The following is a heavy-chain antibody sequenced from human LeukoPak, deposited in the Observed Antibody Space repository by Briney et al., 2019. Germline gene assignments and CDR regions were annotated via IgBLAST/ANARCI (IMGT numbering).Heavy chain of an antibody. J-gene: IGHJ4*02. CDR2: INHSGST. CDR1: GGSISGYY. D-gene: IGHD6-19*01. V-gene: IGHV4-34*01. CDR3: ARNNIAVATYDY. Sequence: SETLSLTCTVSGGSISGYYWSWIRRPPGKGLEWIGEINHSGSTNYNPSLKSRVTISVDTSKNQFSLKLSSVTAADTAVYYCARNNIAVATYDYWGQGTLVTVSS.